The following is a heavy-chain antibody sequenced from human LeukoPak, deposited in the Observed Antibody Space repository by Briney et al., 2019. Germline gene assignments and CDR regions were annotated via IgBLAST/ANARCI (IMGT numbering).Heavy chain of an antibody. Sequence: GASVKVSCKASGYTFTSYGISWVRQAPGQGLEWMGWISAYNGNTKYAQMVQDRVTMTTDTSTSTAYMELRSLRSDDTAVYYCARLTTTVTTPFDYWGQGTLVTVSS. CDR2: ISAYNGNT. J-gene: IGHJ4*02. D-gene: IGHD4-17*01. CDR3: ARLTTTVTTPFDY. V-gene: IGHV1-18*01. CDR1: GYTFTSYG.